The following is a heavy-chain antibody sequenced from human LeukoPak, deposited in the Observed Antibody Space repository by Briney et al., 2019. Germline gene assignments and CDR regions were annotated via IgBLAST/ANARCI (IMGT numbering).Heavy chain of an antibody. V-gene: IGHV1-2*02. CDR1: GYTFTGYY. D-gene: IGHD3-22*01. CDR2: INPSGGST. J-gene: IGHJ4*02. Sequence: GASVKVSCKTSGYTFTGYYMHWVRQAPGQGLEWMGIINPSGGSTSYAQKFQGRVTMTRDTSISTAYMELSRLRSDDTAVYYCARDWDYYDSSGYSQPSFDYWGQGTLVTVSS. CDR3: ARDWDYYDSSGYSQPSFDY.